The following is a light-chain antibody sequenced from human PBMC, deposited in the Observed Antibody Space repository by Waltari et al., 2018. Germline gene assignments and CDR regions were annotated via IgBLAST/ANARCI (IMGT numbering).Light chain of an antibody. CDR1: KLGDKY. Sequence: SYELTQPPSVSVSPGQTTSITCSGDKLGDKYACWYQQRPGQSPVLVIYEDTKRPSGILERFGCSNSGKTATLTIGGTQAIDEADYYCQAWDSRTEVFGGGTKLTVL. J-gene: IGLJ2*01. V-gene: IGLV3-1*01. CDR2: EDT. CDR3: QAWDSRTEV.